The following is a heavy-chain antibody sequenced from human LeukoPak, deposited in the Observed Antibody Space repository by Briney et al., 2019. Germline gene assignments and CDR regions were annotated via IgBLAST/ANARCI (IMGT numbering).Heavy chain of an antibody. CDR2: IYTSGST. Sequence: SETLSLTCTVSGGSISSYCWSWIRQPAGKGLEWIWRIYTSGSTNYNPSLKSRVTMSVDTSKNQFSLKLRSVTAADTAVYYCARGYNWGSPTRNFYYLDVWGKGTTVTVSS. J-gene: IGHJ6*03. V-gene: IGHV4-4*07. CDR1: GGSISSYC. CDR3: ARGYNWGSPTRNFYYLDV. D-gene: IGHD7-27*01.